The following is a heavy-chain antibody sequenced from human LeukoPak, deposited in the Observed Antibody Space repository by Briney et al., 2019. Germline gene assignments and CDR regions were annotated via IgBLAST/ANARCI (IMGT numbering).Heavy chain of an antibody. D-gene: IGHD3-22*01. Sequence: PSETLSLTCTVSGGSISSGSYYWSWIRQPAGKGLEWIGRIYTSRSTNYNPSLKSRVTISVDTSKNQFSLKLSSVTAADTAVYYCARDKYYYDSSGYLDAFDIWGQGTMVTVSS. CDR1: GGSISSGSYY. J-gene: IGHJ3*02. CDR2: IYTSRST. V-gene: IGHV4-61*02. CDR3: ARDKYYYDSSGYLDAFDI.